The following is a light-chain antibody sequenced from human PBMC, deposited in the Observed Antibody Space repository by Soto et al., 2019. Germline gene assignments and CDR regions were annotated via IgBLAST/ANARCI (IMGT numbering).Light chain of an antibody. J-gene: IGKJ1*01. CDR2: GAS. V-gene: IGKV3-15*01. CDR3: HEDKTWPPWT. CDR1: QSVSSN. Sequence: SVVAVSVKKGERATLSCRASQSVSSNLAWYQQKPGQAPRLLIYGASTRATGIPARFSGSGSGTEFTLTISSLQSEDFAVYYCHEDKTWPPWTFCQGAIADIK.